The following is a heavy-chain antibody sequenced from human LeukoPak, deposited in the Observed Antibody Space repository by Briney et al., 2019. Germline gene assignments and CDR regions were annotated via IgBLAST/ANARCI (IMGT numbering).Heavy chain of an antibody. CDR1: GLTFSSYA. V-gene: IGHV3-23*01. CDR3: EKDLVVVPAANFDY. CDR2: ISGSGGST. D-gene: IGHD2-2*01. Sequence: GGSLRLSCAASGLTFSSYAMSWVRQAPGKGLEWVSAISGSGGSTYYAASVKGRFTISRTNSKNTLYLPMNRLRAEDTAVYYCEKDLVVVPAANFDYWGQGTLVTVSS. J-gene: IGHJ4*02.